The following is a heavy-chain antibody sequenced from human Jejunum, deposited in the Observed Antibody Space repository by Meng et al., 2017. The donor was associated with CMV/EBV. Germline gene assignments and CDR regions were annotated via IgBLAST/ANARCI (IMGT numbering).Heavy chain of an antibody. J-gene: IGHJ3*01. Sequence: CSSSGFDFEDYTMHWVRQAPGKSLEWVSLISWDGGDTLYADSVRGRFTISRDNSKNSLYLHMSSLRADDTAFYYCATIGGLQAFDFWGQGTMVTVSS. CDR3: ATIGGLQAFDF. V-gene: IGHV3-43*01. CDR1: GFDFEDYT. CDR2: ISWDGGDT. D-gene: IGHD3-16*01.